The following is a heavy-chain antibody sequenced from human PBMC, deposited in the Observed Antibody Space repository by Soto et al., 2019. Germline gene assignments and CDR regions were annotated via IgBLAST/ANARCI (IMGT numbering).Heavy chain of an antibody. V-gene: IGHV4-34*01. Sequence: PSETLSLTCAVYGGSFSGYYWSWIRQPPGKGLEWIGEINHSGSTNYNPSLKSRVTISVDTSKNQFSLKLSSVTAADTAVYYCARGRFRRGSLAAASYYFDYWGQGALVTVSS. CDR3: ARGRFRRGSLAAASYYFDY. J-gene: IGHJ4*02. CDR1: GGSFSGYY. D-gene: IGHD6-13*01. CDR2: INHSGST.